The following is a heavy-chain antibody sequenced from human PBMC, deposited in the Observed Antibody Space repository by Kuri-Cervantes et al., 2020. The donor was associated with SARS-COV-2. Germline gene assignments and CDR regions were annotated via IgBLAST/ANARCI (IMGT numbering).Heavy chain of an antibody. CDR2: ISGGST. J-gene: IGHJ4*02. Sequence: GESLKISCAASGFTVSSNEMSWVRQAPGKGLEWVSSISGGSTYYADSRKGRFTISRDNSKNTLLLQMNSLRAEDTAVYYCARGSWSADYGDYADYWGQGTLVTVSS. CDR3: ARGSWSADYGDYADY. D-gene: IGHD4-17*01. CDR1: GFTVSSNE. V-gene: IGHV3-38-3*01.